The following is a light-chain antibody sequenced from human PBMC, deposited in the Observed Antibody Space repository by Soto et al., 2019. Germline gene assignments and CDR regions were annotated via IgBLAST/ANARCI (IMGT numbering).Light chain of an antibody. CDR3: NSFTTSSTYV. Sequence: QSALPQPASVSGSPGQSITISCTGSSSDIGSYSRVSWYQQPPGTAPKLIIYEVNNRPSGVPDRFSGSKPGNTASLTISGLQAEDEADYYCNSFTTSSTYVFGTGTKVTVL. V-gene: IGLV2-18*02. CDR2: EVN. J-gene: IGLJ1*01. CDR1: SSDIGSYSR.